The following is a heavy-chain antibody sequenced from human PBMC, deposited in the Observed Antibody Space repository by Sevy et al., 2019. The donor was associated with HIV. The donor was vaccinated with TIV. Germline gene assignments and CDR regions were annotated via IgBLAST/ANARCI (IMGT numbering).Heavy chain of an antibody. D-gene: IGHD6-19*01. J-gene: IGHJ4*02. CDR2: IYNSGPT. Sequence: SETLSLTCTVSGASMRSSHYWGWIRQSPGKGLEWIGSIYNSGPTYYNPSIKNPLTISVDTSKNQVSLNLSSVTAADTAVYYCARLPQGLGPSFDSWGQGTLVTVSS. V-gene: IGHV4-39*01. CDR3: ARLPQGLGPSFDS. CDR1: GASMRSSHY.